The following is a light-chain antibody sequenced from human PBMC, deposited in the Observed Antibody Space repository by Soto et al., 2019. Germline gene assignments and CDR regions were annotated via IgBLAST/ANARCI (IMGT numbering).Light chain of an antibody. Sequence: QTALTQPASVSGSPGQPITISCTGTSSDVGIYNLVSWYQHFPGKAPKLMIYDVNKRPSGVSNRFSGSKSGSTASLTISGLQADDEADYYCCSYTRSGSFVFGTGAKVTVL. CDR1: SSDVGIYNL. CDR3: CSYTRSGSFV. V-gene: IGLV2-23*02. CDR2: DVN. J-gene: IGLJ1*01.